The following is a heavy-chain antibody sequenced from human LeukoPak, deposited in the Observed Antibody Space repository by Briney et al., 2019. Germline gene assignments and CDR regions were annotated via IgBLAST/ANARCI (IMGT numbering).Heavy chain of an antibody. J-gene: IGHJ4*02. D-gene: IGHD6-19*01. CDR1: GGSISSYY. CDR2: IYYSGST. V-gene: IGHV4-59*08. Sequence: SETLSLTCTVSGGSISSYYWSWIRQPPGKGLEWIGYIYYSGSTNYNPSLKSRVTISVDTSKNQFSLKLSSVTAADTAVYYCARLGVAGTSPLHEETYYFDYWGQGTLVTVSS. CDR3: ARLGVAGTSPLHEETYYFDY.